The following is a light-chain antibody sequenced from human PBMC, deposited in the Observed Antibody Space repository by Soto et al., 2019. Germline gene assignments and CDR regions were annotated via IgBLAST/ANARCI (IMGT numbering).Light chain of an antibody. CDR1: TSNIGTNF. CDR3: ASWNDSLSVV. CDR2: RNI. V-gene: IGLV1-47*01. J-gene: IGLJ2*01. Sequence: QSVLTQPPSASGTPGQRVTISCSGSTSNIGTNFVYWYQQLPGTAPKLLISRNIERPSGVPDRFSGSKSGTSASLAISGLRSEDEADYYCASWNDSLSVVFGGGTKLTVL.